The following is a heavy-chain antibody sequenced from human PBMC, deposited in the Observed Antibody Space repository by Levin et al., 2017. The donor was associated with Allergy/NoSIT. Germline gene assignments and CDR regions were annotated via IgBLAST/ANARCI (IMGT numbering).Heavy chain of an antibody. CDR2: IFYSGDS. V-gene: IGHV4-39*01. D-gene: IGHD1-14*01. CDR1: SASIRRSDYY. J-gene: IGHJ4*02. CDR3: ASEPEFKWNHRGYFDY. Sequence: SQTLSLTCSVSSASIRRSDYYWDWIRQSPGKGLEWIARIFYSGDSVYNPSLKSRVTISIDTSKNQFSLNMKSVTAADTAVYFCASEPEFKWNHRGYFDYWGQGILVTVSS.